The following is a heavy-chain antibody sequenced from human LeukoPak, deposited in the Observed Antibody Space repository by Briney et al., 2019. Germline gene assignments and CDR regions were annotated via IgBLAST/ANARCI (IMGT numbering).Heavy chain of an antibody. D-gene: IGHD6-13*01. CDR1: GFSFDDHA. CDR2: ISWSSGSI. CDR3: TKGKGTTAAGTFDY. J-gene: IGHJ4*02. V-gene: IGHV3-9*03. Sequence: PGGSLRLSCAGAGFSFDDHAMHWVRQAPGKGLEWVSGISWSSGSIVYADSVKGRFTISRDNAKNSLYLQMNSLRAEDMALYYCTKGKGTTAAGTFDYWGQGTLVTVSS.